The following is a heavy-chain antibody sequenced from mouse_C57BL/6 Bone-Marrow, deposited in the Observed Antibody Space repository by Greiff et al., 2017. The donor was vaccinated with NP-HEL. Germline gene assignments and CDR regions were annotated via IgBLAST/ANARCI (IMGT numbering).Heavy chain of an antibody. V-gene: IGHV5-17*01. J-gene: IGHJ2*01. CDR3: ARGGNDAYYFDY. CDR1: GFTFSDYG. D-gene: IGHD2-12*01. CDR2: ISSGSSTI. Sequence: EVNLVESGGGLVKPGGSLKLSCAASGFTFSDYGMHWVRQAPEKGLEWVAYISSGSSTIYYADTVKGRFTISRDNAKNTLFLQMTSLRSEDTAMYYCARGGNDAYYFDYWGQGTTLTVSS.